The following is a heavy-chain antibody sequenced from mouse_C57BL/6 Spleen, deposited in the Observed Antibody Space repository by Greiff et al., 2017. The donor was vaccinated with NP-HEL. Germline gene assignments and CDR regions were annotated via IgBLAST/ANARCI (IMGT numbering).Heavy chain of an antibody. CDR2: IDPSDSET. CDR3: ARPDYEDAMDY. V-gene: IGHV1-52*01. CDR1: GYTFTSYW. J-gene: IGHJ4*01. Sequence: QVQLKQPGAELVRPGSSVKLSCKASGYTFTSYWMHWVKQRPIQGLEWIGNIDPSDSETHYNQKFKDKATLTVDKSSSTAYMQLSSLTSEDSAVYYCARPDYEDAMDYWGQGTSVTVSS. D-gene: IGHD2-4*01.